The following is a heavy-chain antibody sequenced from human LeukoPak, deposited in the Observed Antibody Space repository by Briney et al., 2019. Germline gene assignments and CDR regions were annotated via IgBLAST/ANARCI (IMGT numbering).Heavy chain of an antibody. J-gene: IGHJ4*02. CDR1: GYTFTSYG. V-gene: IGHV1-18*04. D-gene: IGHD6-19*01. CDR3: ARGPSSDGFDY. CDR2: ISAYNGNT. Sequence: VASVKVSCKASGYTFTSYGISWVRQPPGQGLEWMGWISAYNGNTNYAQKIQGRVTMTTDTSTSTAYMELRSLRSDDTAVYYCARGPSSDGFDYWGQGTLVTVSS.